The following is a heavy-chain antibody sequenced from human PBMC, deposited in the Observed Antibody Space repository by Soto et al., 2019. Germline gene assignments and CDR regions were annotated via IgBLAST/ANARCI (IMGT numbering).Heavy chain of an antibody. J-gene: IGHJ5*02. CDR2: IFHSGST. CDR3: VRGGIAGNGFDP. D-gene: IGHD6-13*01. V-gene: IGHV4-31*03. Sequence: QVQLQESGPGLVKPSQTLSLTCTVSGGSITSGGYYWSWIRQHPGKGLEWIAYIFHSGSTDYNPSLKSRVSISVDTSKNQFSLKLPFVTAADTAVYYCVRGGIAGNGFDPWGQGTLVTVSA. CDR1: GGSITSGGYY.